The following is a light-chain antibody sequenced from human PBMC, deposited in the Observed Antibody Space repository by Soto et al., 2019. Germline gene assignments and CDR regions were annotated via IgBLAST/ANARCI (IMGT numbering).Light chain of an antibody. CDR1: QSVNNY. CDR3: QQRSNWPPT. J-gene: IGKJ1*01. CDR2: DAS. V-gene: IGKV3-11*01. Sequence: VLTQSPATLSLSPGERATLSCRASQSVNNYLAWYQQEPGRPPRLLIYDASIRPTGIPARFSGSGSGTDFTLTISYLEPDDFAVYYCQQRSNWPPTFGQGTKVDIK.